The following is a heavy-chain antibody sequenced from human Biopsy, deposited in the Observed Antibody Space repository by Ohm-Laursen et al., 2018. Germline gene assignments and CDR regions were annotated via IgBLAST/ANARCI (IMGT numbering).Heavy chain of an antibody. D-gene: IGHD3-22*01. CDR2: VNYTGST. Sequence: TLSLTCTVSAVSISSYYWSWIRQPPGKGLQWIGYVNYTGSTDYDPSLKSRVTISVDTSKNLFSLMLRSVTPADTAIYYCARDRGYYSDRTVPGYFDLWGRGTLVTVSS. V-gene: IGHV4-59*01. CDR1: AVSISSYY. CDR3: ARDRGYYSDRTVPGYFDL. J-gene: IGHJ2*01.